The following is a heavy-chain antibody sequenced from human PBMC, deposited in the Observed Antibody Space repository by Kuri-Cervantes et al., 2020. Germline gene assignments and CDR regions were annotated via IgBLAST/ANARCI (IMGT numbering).Heavy chain of an antibody. D-gene: IGHD3-3*01. Sequence: GESLKISCAASGFTFSSYEMNWVRQAPGKGLEWVSFISSGGSTKYYADSVKGRFTISRDNAKNSLYLQMNSLRAEDTAVYYCAREDITIFGVVKEYFDLWGRGTLVTVSS. CDR2: ISSGGSTK. J-gene: IGHJ2*01. CDR1: GFTFSSYE. V-gene: IGHV3-48*03. CDR3: AREDITIFGVVKEYFDL.